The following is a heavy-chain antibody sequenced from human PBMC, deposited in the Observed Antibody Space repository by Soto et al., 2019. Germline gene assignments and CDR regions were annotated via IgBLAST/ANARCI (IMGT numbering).Heavy chain of an antibody. CDR1: GYTFTSYY. J-gene: IGHJ4*02. D-gene: IGHD4-17*01. V-gene: IGHV1-46*01. CDR2: INPSGGST. CDR3: ARATTVVTRGIYFDY. Sequence: GASVKVSCKASGYTFTSYYMHWVRQAPGQGLEWMGIINPSGGSTSYAQKFQGRVTMTRDTSTSTVYMELSSLRSEDTAVYYCARATTVVTRGIYFDYWGQGALVTVS.